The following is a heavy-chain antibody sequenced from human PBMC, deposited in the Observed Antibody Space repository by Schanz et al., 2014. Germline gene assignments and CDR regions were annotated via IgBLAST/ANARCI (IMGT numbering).Heavy chain of an antibody. Sequence: EVHLLESGGGLVQPGGSLRLSCAASGLTFSNHALSWVPQAPGKGLEWVSGIGGSGDSTHYADSVKGRFIISRDNSKNTLYLQVNSLRAEDTAVYYCAKHVRSLTGNDYWGQGTLVTVSS. D-gene: IGHD3-9*01. V-gene: IGHV3-23*01. CDR3: AKHVRSLTGNDY. CDR2: IGGSGDST. CDR1: GLTFSNHA. J-gene: IGHJ4*02.